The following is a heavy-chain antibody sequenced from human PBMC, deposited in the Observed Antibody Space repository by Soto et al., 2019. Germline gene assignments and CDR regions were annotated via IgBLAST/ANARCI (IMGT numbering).Heavy chain of an antibody. D-gene: IGHD3-10*01. J-gene: IGHJ6*02. CDR1: GFTVSSNY. CDR2: IYSGGAI. V-gene: IGHV3-66*01. Sequence: GGSLRLSCAASGFTVSSNYMSWVRQTPGKGLEWVSLIYSGGAIVYADSVMGRFTVSRDNSRNTLYLQMNSLRAEGTAVYFCARDFGSDATGYYGMDVWGQGTTVTVSS. CDR3: ARDFGSDATGYYGMDV.